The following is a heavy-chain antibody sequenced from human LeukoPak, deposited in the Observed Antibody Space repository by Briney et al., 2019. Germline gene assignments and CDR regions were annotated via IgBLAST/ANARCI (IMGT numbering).Heavy chain of an antibody. V-gene: IGHV4-34*01. Sequence: PSETLSLTCAVYGGSFSGYYWSWIRQPPGKGLEWIGEINHSGSTNYNPSLKSRVTISVDTSKNQFSLKLSSVTAADTAVYYCARDPGLAAAGRPLFDYWGQGTLVTVSS. J-gene: IGHJ4*02. CDR3: ARDPGLAAAGRPLFDY. CDR2: INHSGST. D-gene: IGHD6-13*01. CDR1: GGSFSGYY.